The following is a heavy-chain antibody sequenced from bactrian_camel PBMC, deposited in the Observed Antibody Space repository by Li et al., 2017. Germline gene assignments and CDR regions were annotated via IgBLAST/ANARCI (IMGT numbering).Heavy chain of an antibody. CDR3: AAFEREYLFVPCTVVTATPVNY. V-gene: IGHV3S53*01. Sequence: HVQLVESGGGSVQAGGSLKLSCAASAYIFSSCGMGWYRQAPGKERELVSTISRDGTTSYADSVKGRFTISRDNAKNTVYLQMNSLKPEDTAIYYCAAFEREYLFVPCTVVTATPVNYWGQGTQVTVS. CDR2: ISRDGTT. D-gene: IGHD6*01. CDR1: AYIFSSCG. J-gene: IGHJ4*01.